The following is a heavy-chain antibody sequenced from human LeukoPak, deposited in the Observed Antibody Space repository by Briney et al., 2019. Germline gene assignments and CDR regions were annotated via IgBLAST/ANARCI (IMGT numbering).Heavy chain of an antibody. V-gene: IGHV1-69*04. D-gene: IGHD4-17*01. CDR1: GGTFGSYA. CDR3: ARIRFTVTTPGFYGMDV. Sequence: SVKVSCKASGGTFGSYAISWVRQAPGQGLEWMGRIIPILGIANYAQKFQGRVTITADKSTSTAYMELSSLRSEDTAVYYCARIRFTVTTPGFYGMDVWGQGTTVTVSS. CDR2: IIPILGIA. J-gene: IGHJ6*02.